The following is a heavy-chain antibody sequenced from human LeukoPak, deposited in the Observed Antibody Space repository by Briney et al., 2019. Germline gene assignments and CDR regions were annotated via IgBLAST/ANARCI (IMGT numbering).Heavy chain of an antibody. CDR2: LSKSGNT. Sequence: PSETLSLTCAVSGVSISSSSYFWSWIRLPPGKGLEWIGYLSKSGNTNYSPSLKSRVTIFGDTSKNQFFLKLSSVTAADTAVYYCARARYVNSFYAFDIWGQGTLVTVSS. CDR1: GVSISSSSYF. CDR3: ARARYVNSFYAFDI. D-gene: IGHD3-9*01. J-gene: IGHJ3*02. V-gene: IGHV4-61*01.